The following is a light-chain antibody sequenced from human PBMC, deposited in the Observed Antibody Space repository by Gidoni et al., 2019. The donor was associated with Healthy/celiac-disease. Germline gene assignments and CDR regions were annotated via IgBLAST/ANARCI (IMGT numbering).Light chain of an antibody. Sequence: QSALTQPASVSGSPGQPITISCTGTSSDVGGYNYVSWYQQHPGTAPKLMIYEVSNRPSGVSNRFSGSKSGNTASLTISGLQAEDEADYYCSSYTSSSTLKVFGGGTKLTVL. CDR3: SSYTSSSTLKV. J-gene: IGLJ2*01. CDR2: EVS. V-gene: IGLV2-14*01. CDR1: SSDVGGYNY.